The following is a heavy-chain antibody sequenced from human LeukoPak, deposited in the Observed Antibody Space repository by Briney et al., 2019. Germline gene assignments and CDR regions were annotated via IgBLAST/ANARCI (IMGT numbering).Heavy chain of an antibody. CDR2: VNVDGST. V-gene: IGHV3-74*01. Sequence: GGSLRLSCAASGFTFSSYWMHWVRQAPGKGLVWVSRVNVDGSTYYADSVEGRFTVSRGNAENTLYLQVNSLGDEDTAVYYCARGAKGYWYFDLWGRGTLVTVSS. CDR1: GFTFSSYW. CDR3: ARGAKGYWYFDL. J-gene: IGHJ2*01.